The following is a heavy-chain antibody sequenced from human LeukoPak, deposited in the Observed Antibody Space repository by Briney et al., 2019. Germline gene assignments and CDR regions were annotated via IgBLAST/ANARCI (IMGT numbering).Heavy chain of an antibody. CDR1: GYSFTSYW. Sequence: GESLKISCRGSGYSFTSYWIGWVRQMPGKGLEWMGIIYPGDSDTRYSPSFQGQVTISADKSISTAYLQWSSLKASDSAMYYCARRADCSGGSCYFSAEYFQHWGQGTLVTVSS. V-gene: IGHV5-51*01. CDR3: ARRADCSGGSCYFSAEYFQH. D-gene: IGHD2-15*01. CDR2: IYPGDSDT. J-gene: IGHJ1*01.